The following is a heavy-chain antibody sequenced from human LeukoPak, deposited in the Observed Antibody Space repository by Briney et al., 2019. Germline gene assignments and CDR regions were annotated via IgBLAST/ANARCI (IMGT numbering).Heavy chain of an antibody. CDR1: GYTFTGYY. J-gene: IGHJ3*02. D-gene: IGHD3-9*01. V-gene: IGHV1-2*02. CDR3: ARTTDILTGSDDAFDI. Sequence: ASVKVSCKASGYTFTGYYMHWVRQAPGQGLEWMGWINPNSGGTNYAQKFLGRVTMTRDASISTAYMELSRLRSDDTAVYYCARTTDILTGSDDAFDIWGQGTMVTVSS. CDR2: INPNSGGT.